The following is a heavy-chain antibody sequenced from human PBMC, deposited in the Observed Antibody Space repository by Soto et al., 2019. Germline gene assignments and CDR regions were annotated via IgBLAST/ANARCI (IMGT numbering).Heavy chain of an antibody. V-gene: IGHV4-61*01. CDR1: GGSISSTSYY. CDR2: IYYSGGT. Sequence: VQLQEAVPGLVKPSETLSLTCTVSGGSISSTSYYWNWIRQPPGKGLEWIVFIYYSGGTNYHPSLKSRVTTSVYTSKKQFYLQLSSVTGASRAVYCWGRDPGSYRGRICDSARGLFDPWGQGTVVTVSS. J-gene: IGHJ5*02. CDR3: GRDPGSYRGRICDSARGLFDP. D-gene: IGHD2-15*01.